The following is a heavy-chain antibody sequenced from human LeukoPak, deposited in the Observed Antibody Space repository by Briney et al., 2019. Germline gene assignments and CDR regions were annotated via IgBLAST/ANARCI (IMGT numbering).Heavy chain of an antibody. Sequence: GGSLRLSCAASGFTFRSYSMNWVRQAPGKGLEWVSYISSNGNTIYYADSVKGRFTISRDNAKNSLYLQMNSLRAEDTAVYYCARVTYWGQGTLVTVSS. CDR3: ARVTY. CDR1: GFTFRSYS. CDR2: ISSNGNTI. V-gene: IGHV3-48*04. J-gene: IGHJ4*02.